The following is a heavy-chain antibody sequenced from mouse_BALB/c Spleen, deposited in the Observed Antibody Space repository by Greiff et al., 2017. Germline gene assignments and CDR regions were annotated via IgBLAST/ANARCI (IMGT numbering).Heavy chain of an antibody. CDR2: ISNGGGST. Sequence: EVKLMESGGGLVQPGGSLKLSCAASGFTFSSYTMSWVRQTPEKRLEWVAYISNGGGSTYYPDTVKGRFTISRDNAKNTLYLQMSSLKSEDTAMYYCARQRGQYEYDEGNYAMDYWGQGTSVTVSS. CDR3: ARQRGQYEYDEGNYAMDY. D-gene: IGHD2-4*01. V-gene: IGHV5-12-2*01. J-gene: IGHJ4*01. CDR1: GFTFSSYT.